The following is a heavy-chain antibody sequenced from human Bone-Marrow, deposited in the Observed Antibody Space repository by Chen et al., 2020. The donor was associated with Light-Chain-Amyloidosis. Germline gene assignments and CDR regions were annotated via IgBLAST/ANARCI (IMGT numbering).Heavy chain of an antibody. J-gene: IGHJ5*02. CDR1: GGFVSSGGYY. D-gene: IGHD3-10*02. CDR3: ARGPNVAFDP. CDR2: MYHSRSV. V-gene: IGHV4-31*03. Sequence: QLKESGPGLVKPWQTASLTCTGSGGFVSSGGYYWSWIRQHPGKGLEWIGFMYHSRSVTSNPSLRSRLTISVDTSRNQFSLQLSSVTAADTAVYYCARGPNVAFDPWGQGTLVTVSS.